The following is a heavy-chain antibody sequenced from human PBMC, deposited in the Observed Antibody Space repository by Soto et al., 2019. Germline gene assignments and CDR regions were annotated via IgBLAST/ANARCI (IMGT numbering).Heavy chain of an antibody. CDR3: ARTSTHDYGDYDFDY. CDR2: IYYSGST. V-gene: IGHV4-39*01. Sequence: SETLSLTCTVSGGSISSSSYYWGWIRQPPGKGLEWIGSIYYSGSTYYNPSLKSRVTISVDTSKNQFSLKLSSVTAADTAVYYCARTSTHDYGDYDFDYWGQGTLVTVSS. J-gene: IGHJ4*02. D-gene: IGHD4-17*01. CDR1: GGSISSSSYY.